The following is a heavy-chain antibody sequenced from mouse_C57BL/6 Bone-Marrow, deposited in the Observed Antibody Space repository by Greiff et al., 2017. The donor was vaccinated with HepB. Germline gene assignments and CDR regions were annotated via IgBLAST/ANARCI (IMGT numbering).Heavy chain of an antibody. CDR2: IYPGDGDT. CDR3: ARPSHYYGGMDY. V-gene: IGHV1-80*01. Sequence: QVQLKQSGAELVKPGASVKISCKASGYAFSSYWMNWVKQRPGKGLEWIGQIYPGDGDTNYNGKFKGKATLTADKSSSTAYMQLSSLTSEDSAVYFCARPSHYYGGMDYWGQGTSVTVSS. J-gene: IGHJ4*01. CDR1: GYAFSSYW. D-gene: IGHD1-2*01.